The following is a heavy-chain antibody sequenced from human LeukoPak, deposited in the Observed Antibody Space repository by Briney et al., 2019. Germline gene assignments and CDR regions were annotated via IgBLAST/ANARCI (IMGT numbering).Heavy chain of an antibody. J-gene: IGHJ4*02. V-gene: IGHV4-59*11. Sequence: SETLSLTCKVSGGSMSSHYWSWIRQPPGKGLEWIGDIYYSGSTNYNPSLNSRVTISLDTSKNQFSLNLRSVTAADTAVYYCARDDRSGYSTLGYWGQGTLVTVSS. CDR3: ARDDRSGYSTLGY. D-gene: IGHD3-22*01. CDR1: GGSMSSHY. CDR2: IYYSGST.